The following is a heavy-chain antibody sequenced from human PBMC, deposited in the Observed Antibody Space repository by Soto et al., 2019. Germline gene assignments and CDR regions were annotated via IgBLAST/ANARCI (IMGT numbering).Heavy chain of an antibody. CDR3: ARDRITVRRTLRNGNWFDP. CDR2: MNPNSGNT. D-gene: IGHD1-20*01. V-gene: IGHV1-8*01. CDR1: GYTFTSYD. Sequence: ASVKVSCKASGYTFTSYDINWVRQATGQGLEWMGWMNPNSGNTGYAQKFQGRVTMTRNTSISTAYMELSSLRSEDTAVYYCARDRITVRRTLRNGNWFDPWGQGTLVTVAS. J-gene: IGHJ5*02.